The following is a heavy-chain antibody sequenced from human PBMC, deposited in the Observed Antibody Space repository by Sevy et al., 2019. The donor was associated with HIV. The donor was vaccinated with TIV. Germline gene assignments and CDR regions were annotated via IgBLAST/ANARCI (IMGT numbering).Heavy chain of an antibody. CDR2: IYYSGST. V-gene: IGHV4-59*11. CDR3: ARYTSSSYWFSDL. D-gene: IGHD6-6*01. CDR1: GGSINTHY. Sequence: SETLSLTCTVSGGSINTHYWSWIRQSPGKGLEWIGYIYYSGSTNYNPSLKSRVTISLDTTNNQFSLRVTSVTAADTAVYYCARYTSSSYWFSDLWGRGTQVTVSS. J-gene: IGHJ2*01.